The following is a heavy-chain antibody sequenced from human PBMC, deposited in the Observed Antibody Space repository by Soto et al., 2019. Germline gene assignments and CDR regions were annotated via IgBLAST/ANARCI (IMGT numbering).Heavy chain of an antibody. Sequence: GGSLRLSCAASGFTFSSYWMSWVRQAPGKGLEWVANIKQDGSEKYYVDSVKGRFTISRDNAKNSLYLQMNSLRAEDTAVYYCAREMFLAYSSSALDYWGQGTLVTVSS. CDR1: GFTFSSYW. V-gene: IGHV3-7*05. CDR3: AREMFLAYSSSALDY. D-gene: IGHD6-13*01. J-gene: IGHJ4*02. CDR2: IKQDGSEK.